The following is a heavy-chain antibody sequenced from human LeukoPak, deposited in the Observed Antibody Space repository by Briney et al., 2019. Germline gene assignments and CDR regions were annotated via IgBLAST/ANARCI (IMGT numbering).Heavy chain of an antibody. CDR3: ARTGGDGSNFDY. CDR2: IYKSGST. Sequence: PSETLSLTCTVSGGSISISSYYWGWIRQPPGKGLEWIGSIYKSGSTYYNPSLKSRLTISVDTSKNQFSLKLSSVTAADTAVYYCARTGGDGSNFDYWGQGTLVTVSS. V-gene: IGHV4-39*01. D-gene: IGHD5-24*01. CDR1: GGSISISSYY. J-gene: IGHJ4*02.